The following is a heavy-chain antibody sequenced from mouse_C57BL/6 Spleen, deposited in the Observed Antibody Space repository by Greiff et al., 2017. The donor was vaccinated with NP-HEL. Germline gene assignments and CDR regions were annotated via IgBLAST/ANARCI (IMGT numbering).Heavy chain of an antibody. CDR3: ARRIYYYSSSYVYYAMDY. CDR2: ISSGSSTI. Sequence: EVMLVESGGGLVKPGGSLKLSCAASGFTFSDYGMHWVRQAPEKGLEWVAYISSGSSTIYYADTVKGRFTISRDNAKNTLFLQMTSLRSEDTAMYYCARRIYYYSSSYVYYAMDYWGQGTSVTVSS. D-gene: IGHD1-1*01. J-gene: IGHJ4*01. V-gene: IGHV5-17*01. CDR1: GFTFSDYG.